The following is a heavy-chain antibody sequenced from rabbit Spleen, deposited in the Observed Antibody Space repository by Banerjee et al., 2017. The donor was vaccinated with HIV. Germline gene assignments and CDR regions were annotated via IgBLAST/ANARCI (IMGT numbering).Heavy chain of an antibody. J-gene: IGHJ3*01. CDR1: GFSFSSTYW. CDR2: INSGSSGTT. D-gene: IGHD6-1*01. Sequence: QEQLEESGGDLVKPEGSLTLTCTASGFSFSSTYWIFWVRQAPGKGLEWIGCINSGSSGTTFSASWAKGRFTISRSSSTTVTLQMTSLTAADTATYFCARGYTDYATSRLDLWARAPSSPS. V-gene: IGHV1S45*01. CDR3: ARGYTDYATSRLDL.